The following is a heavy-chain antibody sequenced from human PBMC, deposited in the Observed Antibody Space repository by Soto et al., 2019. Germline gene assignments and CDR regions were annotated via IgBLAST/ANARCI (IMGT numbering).Heavy chain of an antibody. CDR2: IYSGGTT. J-gene: IGHJ4*02. D-gene: IGHD3-16*02. CDR1: GFTVNNNH. CDR3: LSAPVVCTY. V-gene: IGHV3-53*01. Sequence: EVQLVESGGGLIQPGGSLRLSCAASGFTVNNNHMSWVRQAPGKGLEWVSIIYSGGTTYYADSVKGRFTISRDNSKNTLYLQMNSLRVEDTAVYYCLSAPVVCTYWGQGTLVTVSS.